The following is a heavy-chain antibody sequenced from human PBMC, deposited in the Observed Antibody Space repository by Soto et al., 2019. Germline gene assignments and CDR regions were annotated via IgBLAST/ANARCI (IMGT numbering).Heavy chain of an antibody. CDR3: ARSREVATNWFDP. CDR1: GVTFSSYA. V-gene: IGHV1-69*13. J-gene: IGHJ5*02. Sequence: GASVKVSCKASGVTFSSYAVSWVRQAPGQGLEWMGGIIPIFGTANYAQKFQGRVTITADESTSTAYMELSSLRSEDTAVYYCARSREVATNWFDPWGQGTLVTVSS. CDR2: IIPIFGTA. D-gene: IGHD2-15*01.